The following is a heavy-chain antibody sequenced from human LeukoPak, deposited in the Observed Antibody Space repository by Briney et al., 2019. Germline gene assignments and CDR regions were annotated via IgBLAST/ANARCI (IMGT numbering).Heavy chain of an antibody. J-gene: IGHJ6*03. V-gene: IGHV1-69*05. D-gene: IGHD3-22*01. CDR2: IIPIFGTA. Sequence: SVKVSCKASGGTFSSYAISWVRQAPGQGLEWMGGIIPIFGTANYALKFQGRVTITTDESTSTAYMELSSLRSEDTAVYYCATRGHPYYYDSSGYYPRDYYMDVWGKGTTVTVSS. CDR3: ATRGHPYYYDSSGYYPRDYYMDV. CDR1: GGTFSSYA.